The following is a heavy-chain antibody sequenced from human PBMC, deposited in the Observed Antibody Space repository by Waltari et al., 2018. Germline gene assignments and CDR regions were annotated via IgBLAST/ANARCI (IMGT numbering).Heavy chain of an antibody. CDR2: MNPNSGNT. Sequence: TFTSYDINWVRQATGQGLEWMGWMNPNSGNTGYAQKFQGRVTMTRNTSISTAYMELSSLRSEDTAVYYCARAIAAALDAFDIWGQGTMVTVSS. D-gene: IGHD6-13*01. CDR3: ARAIAAALDAFDI. J-gene: IGHJ3*02. V-gene: IGHV1-8*01. CDR1: TFTSYD.